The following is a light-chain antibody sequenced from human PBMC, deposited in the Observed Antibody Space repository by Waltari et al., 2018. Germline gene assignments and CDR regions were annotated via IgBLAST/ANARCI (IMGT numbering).Light chain of an antibody. CDR3: SSYTTTSSWV. CDR2: DVR. CDR1: IGLIANYTF. V-gene: IGLV2-14*01. Sequence: QPALTHPPSVPGSPAHSLTISSTATIGLIANYTFISRYQQEPARAPKRFVYDVRQRPSGVSNRFSGSKSGNTASLSIVGVQPEDEADYYCSSYTTTSSWVFGGGTKLTVL. J-gene: IGLJ3*02.